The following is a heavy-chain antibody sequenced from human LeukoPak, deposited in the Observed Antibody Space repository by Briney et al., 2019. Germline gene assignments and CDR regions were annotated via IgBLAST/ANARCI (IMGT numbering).Heavy chain of an antibody. J-gene: IGHJ4*02. Sequence: GGSLRLSCVGSGFTSIAYALTWARQAPGKGLEWVSGISGGGVTTYYADSVKGRFTISRDNSKNTLYLQMNSLRAEDTAVYYCARDLGELSWAFYFDYWGQGTLVTVSS. D-gene: IGHD3-16*02. V-gene: IGHV3-23*01. CDR2: ISGGGVTT. CDR1: GFTSIAYA. CDR3: ARDLGELSWAFYFDY.